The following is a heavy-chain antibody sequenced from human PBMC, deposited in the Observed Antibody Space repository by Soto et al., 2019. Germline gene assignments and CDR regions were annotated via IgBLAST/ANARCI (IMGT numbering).Heavy chain of an antibody. CDR1: GFSLTTSGVG. CDR3: AHRVLRTVFGLVTTTAIYFDF. D-gene: IGHD3-3*01. CDR2: IYWDDDK. J-gene: IGHJ4*02. Sequence: QLTLNESGPTQVKPRQTLTLTCTFSGFSLTTSGVGVGWIRQSPGKAPEWLALIYWDDDKRYSPFLKSRLTITKDTSKNQVVLTMADLDPADTATYYCAHRVLRTVFGLVTTTAIYFDFWGQGTPVAVSS. V-gene: IGHV2-5*02.